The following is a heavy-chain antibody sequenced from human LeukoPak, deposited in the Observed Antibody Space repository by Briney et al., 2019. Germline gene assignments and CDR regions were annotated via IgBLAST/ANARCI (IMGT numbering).Heavy chain of an antibody. Sequence: SETLSLTCAVSGYSISSGYYWGWIRQPPGKGLEWIGSIYHSGSTYYNPSLKSRVTISVDTSKNQISLKLSSVTAADTAVYYCARQDYDIFTGYYGYYFDYWGQGTLVTVSS. CDR2: IYHSGST. CDR3: ARQDYDIFTGYYGYYFDY. V-gene: IGHV4-38-2*01. D-gene: IGHD3-9*01. J-gene: IGHJ4*02. CDR1: GYSISSGYY.